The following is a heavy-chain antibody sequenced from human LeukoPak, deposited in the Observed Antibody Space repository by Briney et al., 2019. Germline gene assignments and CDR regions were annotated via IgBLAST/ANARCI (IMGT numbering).Heavy chain of an antibody. J-gene: IGHJ4*02. D-gene: IGHD6-19*01. Sequence: SETLSLTCTVSGGSISSYYWSWIRQPPGKGLEWIGYIYYSGSTNYNPSLKSRVTISVDTSKNQFSLKLSSVTAADTAVYYCARARSEQWLVYYFDYWGQGTLVTVSS. V-gene: IGHV4-59*12. CDR1: GGSISSYY. CDR3: ARARSEQWLVYYFDY. CDR2: IYYSGST.